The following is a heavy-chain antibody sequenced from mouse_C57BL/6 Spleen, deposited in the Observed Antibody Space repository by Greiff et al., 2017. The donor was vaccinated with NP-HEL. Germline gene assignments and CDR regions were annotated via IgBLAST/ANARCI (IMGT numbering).Heavy chain of an antibody. CDR1: GFTFTDYY. J-gene: IGHJ1*03. D-gene: IGHD2-4*01. Sequence: EVQLVESGGGLVQPGGSLSLSCAASGFTFTDYYMSWVRQPPGKALEWLGFIRNKANGYTTEYSASVKGRFTISRDNSQSILYLQMNALRAEDSATYYCARSYDYVWYFDVWGTGTTVTVSS. V-gene: IGHV7-3*01. CDR2: IRNKANGYTT. CDR3: ARSYDYVWYFDV.